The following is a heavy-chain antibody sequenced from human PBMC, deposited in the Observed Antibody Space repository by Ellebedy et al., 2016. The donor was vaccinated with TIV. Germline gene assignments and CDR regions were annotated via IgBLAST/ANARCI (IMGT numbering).Heavy chain of an antibody. V-gene: IGHV3-30-3*01. CDR3: AREEFSVDY. CDR2: ISYDGSNK. Sequence: SLKISCAASGFTFSSYAMHWVRQAPGKGLEWVAVISYDGSNKYYADSVKGRFTISRDNAKNSLYLQMNSLRAEDTAVYYCAREEFSVDYWGQGTLVTVSS. D-gene: IGHD3-10*01. J-gene: IGHJ4*02. CDR1: GFTFSSYA.